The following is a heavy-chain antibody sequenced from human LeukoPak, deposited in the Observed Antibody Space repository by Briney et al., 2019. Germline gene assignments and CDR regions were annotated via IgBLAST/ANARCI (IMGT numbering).Heavy chain of an antibody. CDR2: IYYSGST. CDR3: ARAELRIGYYFDY. J-gene: IGHJ4*02. Sequence: SETLSLTCTVSGGSISSYYWSWIRQPPGKGLEWIGYIYYSGSTNYNPSLKSRVTISVDTSKHQFSLKLSSVTAADTAVYYCARAELRIGYYFDYWGQGTLVTVSS. V-gene: IGHV4-59*12. D-gene: IGHD1-7*01. CDR1: GGSISSYY.